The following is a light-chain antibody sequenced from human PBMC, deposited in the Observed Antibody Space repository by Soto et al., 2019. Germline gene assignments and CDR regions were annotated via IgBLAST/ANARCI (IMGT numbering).Light chain of an antibody. V-gene: IGKV3-11*01. J-gene: IGKJ5*01. Sequence: EIVLTQSPATLSLSPGERATLSCRASQSVSSYLAWYQQKPGQAPRLLIYDASNRATGIPARFSGSGSGTDFTLTISSLEPEDFAVYYCQFISVSSVANGLITFGQGTRLEIK. CDR2: DAS. CDR1: QSVSSY. CDR3: QFISVSSVANGLIT.